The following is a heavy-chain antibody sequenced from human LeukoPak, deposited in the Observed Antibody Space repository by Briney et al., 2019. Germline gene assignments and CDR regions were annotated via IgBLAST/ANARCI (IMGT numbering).Heavy chain of an antibody. CDR3: ARDHGVPAAIE. CDR1: GGTFSSYA. V-gene: IGHV1-69*13. J-gene: IGHJ4*02. D-gene: IGHD2-2*01. Sequence: ASVKVSCKASGGTFSSYAISWVRQAPGQGLEWMGGIIPIFGTANYAQKFQGRVTITADESTSTAYIELSSLRSEDTAVYYCARDHGVPAAIEWGQGTLVTVSS. CDR2: IIPIFGTA.